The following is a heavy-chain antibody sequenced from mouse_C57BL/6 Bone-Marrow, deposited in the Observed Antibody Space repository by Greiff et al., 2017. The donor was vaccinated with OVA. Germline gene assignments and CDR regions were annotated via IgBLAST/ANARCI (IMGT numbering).Heavy chain of an antibody. J-gene: IGHJ2*01. CDR2: IDPENGDT. CDR1: GFNIKDDY. D-gene: IGHD1-1*01. CDR3: STTYDSSYLDY. V-gene: IGHV14-4*01. Sequence: EVQLQQSGAELVRPGASVKLSCTASGFNIKDDYMHWVKQRPEQGLEWIGWIDPENGDTEYASKFKGKATITADTSSNTAYLQLSSLTSYDAAVFYCSTTYDSSYLDYCGQGTTLTVTS.